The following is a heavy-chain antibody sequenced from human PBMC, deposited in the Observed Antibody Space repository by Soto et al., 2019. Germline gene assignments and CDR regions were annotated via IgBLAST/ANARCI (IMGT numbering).Heavy chain of an antibody. CDR3: ARGGGDRYDGNGYLGRH. CDR2: IKSDGSGT. D-gene: IGHD3-22*01. CDR1: GFTFSSYW. V-gene: IGHV3-74*01. J-gene: IGHJ4*02. Sequence: EVQLVESGGGLVQPGGSLTLSCAASGFTFSSYWMHWVRQAPGKGLVWVSRIKSDGSGTYYADSGKGRLTSSRDNAKNTHYLQMHSLRVEDTAVYFCARGGGDRYDGNGYLGRHWGQGTVVSVSS.